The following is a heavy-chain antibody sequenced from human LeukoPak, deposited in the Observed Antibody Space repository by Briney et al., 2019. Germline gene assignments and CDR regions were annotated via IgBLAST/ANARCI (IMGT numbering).Heavy chain of an antibody. CDR1: GYTFTSYA. CDR2: INAGNGNT. J-gene: IGHJ4*02. D-gene: IGHD2-15*01. Sequence: ASVKVSCKASGYTFTSYAMHWVRQAPGQRLEWMGWINAGNGNTKYSQKLQGRVTITRDTSASTAYMELSGLRSEDTAVYYCARPGVRAATDYWGQGTLVTVSS. CDR3: ARPGVRAATDY. V-gene: IGHV1-3*01.